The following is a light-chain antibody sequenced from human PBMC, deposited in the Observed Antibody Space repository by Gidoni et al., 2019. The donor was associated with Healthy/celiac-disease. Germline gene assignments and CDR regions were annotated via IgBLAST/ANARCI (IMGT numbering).Light chain of an antibody. J-gene: IGKJ2*01. CDR2: LGS. CDR1: QSLLHSNGYDC. V-gene: IGKV2-28*01. CDR3: MQALQTPYT. Sequence: DIVMTQSPLSLPVTHGEPASISCRSSQSLLHSNGYDCLDWYLQKPGQSPQLLIYLGSNRAPWVPDRFSGSGSGTDFALKISRVEAEDVGVYYCMQALQTPYTFXXXTKLEIK.